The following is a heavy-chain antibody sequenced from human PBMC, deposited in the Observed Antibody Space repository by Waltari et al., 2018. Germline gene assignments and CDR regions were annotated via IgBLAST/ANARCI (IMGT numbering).Heavy chain of an antibody. CDR2: VSYSRPP. D-gene: IGHD5-12*01. J-gene: IGHJ3*01. CDR1: GVSITSNRHY. Sequence: QLQLQESGPRLVRPSETLSLICRVSGVSITSNRHYWAWIRQSPGQGLEWIGTVSYSRPPYISPSLKSRVSVSRDTSKNHVALILGSVTAADMAVYYCATYIGASVGTAAFDVWGQGTMVTVSS. CDR3: ATYIGASVGTAAFDV. V-gene: IGHV4-39*01.